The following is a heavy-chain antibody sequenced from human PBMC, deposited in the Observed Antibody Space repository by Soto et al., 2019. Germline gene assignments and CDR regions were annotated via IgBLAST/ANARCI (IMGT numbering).Heavy chain of an antibody. CDR1: GYTFAIYA. J-gene: IGHJ4*02. D-gene: IGHD2-21*02. CDR2: INAGNGNT. V-gene: IGHV1-3*01. Sequence: EASVKVSCKASGYTFAIYAMHWVRQAPGQRLEWMGWINAGNGNTKYSQKFQGRVTITRDTSASTAYMELSSLRSEDTAVYYCARSIVVVTALDYWGQGTLVTVSS. CDR3: ARSIVVVTALDY.